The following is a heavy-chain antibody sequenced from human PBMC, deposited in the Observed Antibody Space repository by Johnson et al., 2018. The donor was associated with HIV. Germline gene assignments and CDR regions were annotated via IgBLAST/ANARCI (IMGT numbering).Heavy chain of an antibody. CDR3: ARDGEYSSIDPDAFDV. CDR2: ISYDGSNK. V-gene: IGHV3-30-3*01. D-gene: IGHD6-6*01. CDR1: GFTFDDYG. Sequence: QVQLVESGGGLVQPGGSLRLSCAASGFTFDDYGMSWVRQAPGKGLEWVASISYDGSNKYYPDSVKGRFTISRDNFKNTLYLQMDSLRAEDTAVYFCARDGEYSSIDPDAFDVWGQGTMVAVSS. J-gene: IGHJ3*01.